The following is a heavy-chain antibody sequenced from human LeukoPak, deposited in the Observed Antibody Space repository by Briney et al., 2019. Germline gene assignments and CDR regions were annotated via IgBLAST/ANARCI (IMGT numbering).Heavy chain of an antibody. CDR2: VNTNSGDT. D-gene: IGHD3-10*01. V-gene: IGHV1-2*02. CDR3: ARSNYYGSQSEY. Sequence: ASVKVSCEASGYTFSAFHIHWLRLAPGQRPEWMGWVNTNSGDTNYAQRFRGRVTMTRDTSINTAYMELSSLRSDDTAVYYCARSNYYGSQSEYWGQGTLVAVSS. CDR1: GYTFSAFH. J-gene: IGHJ4*02.